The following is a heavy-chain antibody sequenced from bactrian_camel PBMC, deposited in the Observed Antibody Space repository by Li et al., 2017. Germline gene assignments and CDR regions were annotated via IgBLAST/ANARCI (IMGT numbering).Heavy chain of an antibody. Sequence: HVQLVESGGGSVQAGGSLRLSCIVSGYTQSIFSRTSVGWFRQVPGKEREGVAAIIGGGAPIVYADTVKGRFTISKDNDKPILYLQMDNVKPEDTAMYWCAARRGSIVGWRHFEFDYRGQGTQVTVS. D-gene: IGHD7*01. CDR3: AARRGSIVGWRHFEFDY. CDR2: IIGGGAPI. CDR1: GYTQSIFSRTS. V-gene: IGHV3S54*01. J-gene: IGHJ4*01.